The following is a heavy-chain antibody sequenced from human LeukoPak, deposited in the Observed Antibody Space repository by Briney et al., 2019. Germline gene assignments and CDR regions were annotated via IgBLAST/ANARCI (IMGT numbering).Heavy chain of an antibody. CDR2: FYYGGST. CDR1: GGSISGSSHY. J-gene: IGHJ4*02. V-gene: IGHV4-39*07. CDR3: ARESTNGAAMALVL. D-gene: IGHD5-18*01. Sequence: PSETLSLTCTVSGGSISGSSHYWAWIRQPPGKGLEWIGHFYYGGSTYYNPSLKSRVTISVDTSKNQFSLKLSSVTAADTAVYYCARESTNGAAMALVLWGQGTLVTVSS.